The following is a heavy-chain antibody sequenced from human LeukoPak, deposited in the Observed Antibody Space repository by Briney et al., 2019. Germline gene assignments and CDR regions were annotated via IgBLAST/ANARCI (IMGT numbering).Heavy chain of an antibody. J-gene: IGHJ4*02. CDR2: ITRSSRYI. Sequence: GGSLRLSCAASGFSFSNYSMNWVRQAPGKGLEWVSSITRSSRYIYFADSFKGRFTISRDNAKKSLDLQMNSLRAEDTAVYYCATLRKSLWIPEFDFWGQGTLVTVSS. D-gene: IGHD1-1*01. V-gene: IGHV3-21*04. CDR3: ATLRKSLWIPEFDF. CDR1: GFSFSNYS.